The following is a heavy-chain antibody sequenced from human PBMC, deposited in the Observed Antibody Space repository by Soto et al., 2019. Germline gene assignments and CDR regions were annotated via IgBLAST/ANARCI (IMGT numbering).Heavy chain of an antibody. V-gene: IGHV1-69*13. CDR1: GGTFSSYA. CDR3: ARSDSSGYYPYYFDY. Sequence: GASVKVSCKASGGTFSSYAISWVRQAPGQGLEWMGGIIPIFGTANYAQKFQGRVTITADESTSTAYMELSSLRSEDTAVYYCARSDSSGYYPYYFDYWGQGTLVTVSS. J-gene: IGHJ4*02. D-gene: IGHD3-22*01. CDR2: IIPIFGTA.